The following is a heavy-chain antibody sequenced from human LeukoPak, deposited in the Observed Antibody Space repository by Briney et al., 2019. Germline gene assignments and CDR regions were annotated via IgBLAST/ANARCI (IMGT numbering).Heavy chain of an antibody. CDR3: AKDLNSGQVRFLEWLLCGY. CDR1: GFTFSSYA. V-gene: IGHV3-23*01. D-gene: IGHD3-3*01. Sequence: GGSLRLSCAASGFTFSSYAMSWVRQAPGKGLEWVSAISGSGGSTYYADSVKGRFTISRDNSKNTLYLQMNSLRAEDTAVYYCAKDLNSGQVRFLEWLLCGYWGQGTLVTVSS. J-gene: IGHJ4*02. CDR2: ISGSGGST.